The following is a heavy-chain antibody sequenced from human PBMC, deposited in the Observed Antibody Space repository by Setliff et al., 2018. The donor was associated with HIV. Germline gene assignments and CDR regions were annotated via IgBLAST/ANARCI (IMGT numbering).Heavy chain of an antibody. CDR1: GLTFSNYW. CDR2: IDSDGSDT. V-gene: IGHV3-74*01. Sequence: GESLKISCVASGLTFSNYWMHWVRQAPGKGLVWVSRIDSDGSDTDYADSVRGRFTISRDNAKNTVYLQLTSLRAEDTAVYYCARGPQYNFWGGYLGLWGRGTLVTVSS. CDR3: ARGPQYNFWGGYLGL. J-gene: IGHJ4*02. D-gene: IGHD3-3*01.